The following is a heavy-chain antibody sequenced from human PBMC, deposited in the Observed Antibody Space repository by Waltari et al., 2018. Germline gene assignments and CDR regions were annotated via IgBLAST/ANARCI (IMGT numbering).Heavy chain of an antibody. CDR2: VDHSGTP. CDR3: ARSPRIAVSPRYYYMDV. J-gene: IGHJ6*03. D-gene: IGHD6-19*01. CDR1: EGSVIGYS. V-gene: IGHV4-34*02. Sequence: QVQLQQWGAGLLKPSETLSLTCGVSEGSVIGYSCLWLRQAPGKGLVWIGEVDHSGTPNYNPSLKSRLTISIYASRVQLSLKLSAVTAADSAVYYCARSPRIAVSPRYYYMDVWGKGTTVTVSS.